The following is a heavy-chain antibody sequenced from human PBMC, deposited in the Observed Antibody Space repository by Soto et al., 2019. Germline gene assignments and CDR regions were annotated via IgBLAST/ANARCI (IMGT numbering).Heavy chain of an antibody. CDR2: IIPIFGTA. D-gene: IGHD2-15*01. CDR3: ARVGRDCSGGSCYTDYYYGMDV. V-gene: IGHV1-69*13. J-gene: IGHJ6*02. CDR1: GGTFSSYA. Sequence: SVKVSCKASGGTFSSYAISWVRQAPGQGIEWMGGIIPIFGTANYAQKFQGRVTITADESTSTAYMELSSLRSEDTAVYYCARVGRDCSGGSCYTDYYYGMDVWGQGTTVTVSS.